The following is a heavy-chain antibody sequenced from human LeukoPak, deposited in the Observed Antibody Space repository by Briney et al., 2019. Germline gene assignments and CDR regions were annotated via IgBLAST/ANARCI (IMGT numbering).Heavy chain of an antibody. J-gene: IGHJ4*02. CDR1: GFTVSSNY. CDR3: AKFLSPQDDYGDSDIDY. CDR2: IYSGGST. V-gene: IGHV3-53*01. Sequence: GGSLRLSCAASGFTVSSNYMSWVRQAPGKGLEWVSIIYSGGSTFYADSVKGRFTISRDNSKNTLYLQMNSLRAEDTAVYYCAKFLSPQDDYGDSDIDYWGQGTLVTVSS. D-gene: IGHD4-17*01.